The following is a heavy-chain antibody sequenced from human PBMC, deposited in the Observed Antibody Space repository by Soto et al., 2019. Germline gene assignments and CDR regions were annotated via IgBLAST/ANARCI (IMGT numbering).Heavy chain of an antibody. V-gene: IGHV4-59*01. CDR1: GDSISSYY. CDR3: ALRSMAVVPEY. D-gene: IGHD3-22*01. Sequence: QVQLQESGPGLVKPSETLSLTCAVSGDSISSYYCMWIRQPPGKGLESIGYLYYGRSANYNPSLQSRVPLSVDTSTTHCSLTLSSMTAADTAVYYCALRSMAVVPEYWGQGTLVTVSS. CDR2: LYYGRSA. J-gene: IGHJ4*02.